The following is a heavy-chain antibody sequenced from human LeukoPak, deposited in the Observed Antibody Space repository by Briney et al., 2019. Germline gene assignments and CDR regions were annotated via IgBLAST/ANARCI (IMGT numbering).Heavy chain of an antibody. Sequence: GASVKVSCTASGYTFIYYYIHWVRQAPGQGLEWMGWINPKSGVTNFAQYFPGRVTMTGDTSSTTVYMELTRLRSDDTAVYYCARPLGSLKEYWWFDPWGQGTLVTVSS. CDR1: GYTFIYYY. D-gene: IGHD2/OR15-2a*01. CDR2: INPKSGVT. CDR3: ARPLGSLKEYWWFDP. J-gene: IGHJ5*02. V-gene: IGHV1-2*02.